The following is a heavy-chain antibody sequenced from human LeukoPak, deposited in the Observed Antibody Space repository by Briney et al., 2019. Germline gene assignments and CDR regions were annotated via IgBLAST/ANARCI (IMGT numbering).Heavy chain of an antibody. V-gene: IGHV3-23*01. J-gene: IGHJ4*02. CDR3: AKHLWRDLLWFGEGYYFGY. CDR2: ISGSDTNT. CDR1: GFTFSSYG. D-gene: IGHD3-10*01. Sequence: PGGSLRLSCAASGFTFSSYGMHWVRQAPGKGLEWVSVISGSDTNTYYADSVKGRFTISRDNSKNTLYLQMNSLRAEDTAVYYCAKHLWRDLLWFGEGYYFGYWGQGTLVTVSS.